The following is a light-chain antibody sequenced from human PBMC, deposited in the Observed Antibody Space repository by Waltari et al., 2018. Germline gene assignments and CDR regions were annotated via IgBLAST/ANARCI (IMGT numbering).Light chain of an antibody. J-gene: IGLJ3*02. CDR3: CSYANSKWV. CDR2: GVY. CDR1: SSDVGGYDY. Sequence: QSVLTQPRSVSGSPGQSVAISCTGTSSDVGGYDYVYWYQQYPGKAPKVMIYGVYKRPSGVPDRFSGSKSGNTASLSISGLQAEDEADYYCCSYANSKWVFGGGTKLTVL. V-gene: IGLV2-11*01.